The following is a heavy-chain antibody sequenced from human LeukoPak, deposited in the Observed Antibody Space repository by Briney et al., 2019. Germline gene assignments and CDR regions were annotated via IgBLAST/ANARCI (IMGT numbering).Heavy chain of an antibody. D-gene: IGHD4-11*01. CDR3: VPRAPGLQRSINTVHLQL. V-gene: IGHV3-48*03. J-gene: IGHJ1*01. CDR1: RFSSSRYV. Sequence: PGGSLRLSCVAARFSSSRYVTYCVRQAPGMGLEWVAYISTTGSTIDYAASVKGRFTISRDNGKSSVFLQMNSLRVEDTDPYYCVPRAPGLQRSINTVHLQLWPQGTLVTVSS. CDR2: ISTTGSTI.